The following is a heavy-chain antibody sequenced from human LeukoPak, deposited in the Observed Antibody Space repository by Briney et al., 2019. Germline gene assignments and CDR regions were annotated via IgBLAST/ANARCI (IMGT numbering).Heavy chain of an antibody. Sequence: TGGSLRLSCAASGFSVSNNYMAWVRQAPGKGLEWVSFIYSGGSTYYADSVKGRFTISRDNSKNTLYLQMNTLRPEDTAVYYCARVGDTAMAIDYWGQGTLVTVSS. CDR1: GFSVSNNY. J-gene: IGHJ4*02. CDR3: ARVGDTAMAIDY. CDR2: IYSGGST. V-gene: IGHV3-53*05. D-gene: IGHD5-18*01.